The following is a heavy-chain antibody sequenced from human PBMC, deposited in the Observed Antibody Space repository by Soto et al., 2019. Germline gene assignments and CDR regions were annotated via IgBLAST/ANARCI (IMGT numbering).Heavy chain of an antibody. Sequence: QVELVESGGGVVQPGRSLGLSCAASGFTFSSFTMHWVRQAPGKGLEWVGVISYDGSSKYYADSVKGRFSISRDNSKNTLYLQMNGLRAEDTAVYYCAKPEIQIFWSGCYGSWGQGTLVTVSS. V-gene: IGHV3-30-3*02. CDR3: AKPEIQIFWSGCYGS. J-gene: IGHJ5*02. CDR1: GFTFSSFT. CDR2: ISYDGSSK. D-gene: IGHD3-3*01.